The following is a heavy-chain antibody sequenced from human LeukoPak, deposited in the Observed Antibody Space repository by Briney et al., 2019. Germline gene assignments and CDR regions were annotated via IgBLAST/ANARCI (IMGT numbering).Heavy chain of an antibody. CDR3: AEEIGSGWYLHYFDY. V-gene: IGHV3-23*01. CDR2: ISGSGGST. Sequence: TGGSLRLSCAASGFTFSSYAMSWVRQAPGKGLEWVSAISGSGGSTYYADSVKGRFTISRDNSKNTLYLQMNSLRAEDTAVYYCAEEIGSGWYLHYFDYWGQGTLVTVSS. J-gene: IGHJ4*02. D-gene: IGHD6-19*01. CDR1: GFTFSSYA.